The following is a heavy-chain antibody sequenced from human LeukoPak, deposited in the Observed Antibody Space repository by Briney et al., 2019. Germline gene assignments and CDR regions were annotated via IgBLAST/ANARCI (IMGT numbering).Heavy chain of an antibody. J-gene: IGHJ6*03. D-gene: IGHD3-10*01. Sequence: PGGSLRLSCAASGFTFSSYWMHWVRQAPGKGLVWVSRINSDGSSTSCADSVKGRFTISRDNAKNTLYLQMNSLRAEDTAVYYCARDPSILWFGESFHYYMDVWGKGTTVTISS. V-gene: IGHV3-74*01. CDR3: ARDPSILWFGESFHYYMDV. CDR1: GFTFSSYW. CDR2: INSDGSST.